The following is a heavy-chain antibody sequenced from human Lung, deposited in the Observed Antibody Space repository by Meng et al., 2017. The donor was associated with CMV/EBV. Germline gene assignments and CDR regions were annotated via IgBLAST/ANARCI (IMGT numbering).Heavy chain of an antibody. Sequence: GGSLRLSCAASGFTFSSYWMSWVRQAPGKGLEWVANIKQDGSEIYFVDSVKGRFTISRDNAKNSLYLQMNSLRAEDTAVYYCARGEWQQLVEYFFDYLGHGTXVTVSS. CDR2: IKQDGSEI. CDR1: GFTFSSYW. V-gene: IGHV3-7*01. CDR3: ARGEWQQLVEYFFDY. J-gene: IGHJ4*01. D-gene: IGHD6-13*01.